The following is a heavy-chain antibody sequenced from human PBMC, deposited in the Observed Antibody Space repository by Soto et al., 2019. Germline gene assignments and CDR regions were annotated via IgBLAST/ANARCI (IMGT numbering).Heavy chain of an antibody. V-gene: IGHV4-59*01. CDR2: IYYSGST. Sequence: SETLSLTCTVSGGSISNYYWSWIRQPPGKGLEWIGYIYYSGSTNYNPSLKSRVTISVDTSKNQFSLKLSSVTAADTAVYYCARVSYSSGWNFDYWGQGTLVTVSS. D-gene: IGHD6-19*01. CDR3: ARVSYSSGWNFDY. CDR1: GGSISNYY. J-gene: IGHJ4*02.